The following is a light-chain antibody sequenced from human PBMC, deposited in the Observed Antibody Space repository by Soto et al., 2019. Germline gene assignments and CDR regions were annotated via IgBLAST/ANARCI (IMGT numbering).Light chain of an antibody. CDR3: NSYTSMSTWG. J-gene: IGLJ1*01. CDR2: EVS. CDR1: SRDVGGYNY. Sequence: QSVLTQPASVSGSPGQSITLSCAGTSRDVGGYNYVSWYQQHPGKAPKLIIYEVSNRPSGVSNRFSGSNSGNTASRTISGLQAEDEADYYCNSYTSMSTWGFGSGTKVTVL. V-gene: IGLV2-14*01.